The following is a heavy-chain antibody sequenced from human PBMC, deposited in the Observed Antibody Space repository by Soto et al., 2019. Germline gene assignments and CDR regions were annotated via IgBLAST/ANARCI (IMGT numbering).Heavy chain of an antibody. CDR2: INPNSGGT. CDR1: GYTFTGYY. V-gene: IGHV1-2*02. Sequence: ASVKVSCKASGYTFTGYYMHWVRQAPGQGLEWMGWINPNSGGTNYAQKFQGRVTMTRDTSISTAYMELSRLRSDDTAVYYCARGRGVVTIFGVVTPAGYGMDVWGQGTTVTVSS. D-gene: IGHD3-3*01. J-gene: IGHJ6*02. CDR3: ARGRGVVTIFGVVTPAGYGMDV.